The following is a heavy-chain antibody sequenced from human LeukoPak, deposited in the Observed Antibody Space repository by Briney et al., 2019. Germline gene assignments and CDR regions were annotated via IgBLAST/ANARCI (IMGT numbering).Heavy chain of an antibody. CDR1: GYSFTSYW. CDR3: ARRFWYYYDSSGRTPDAFDI. Sequence: GESLKISCKGSGYSFTSYWIGWVRQMPGKGLEWMGIIYPGDSDTIYSPSFQGQVTISADKSISTAYLQWSSLKASDTAMYYCARRFWYYYDSSGRTPDAFDIWGQGTMVTVSS. D-gene: IGHD3-22*01. V-gene: IGHV5-51*03. CDR2: IYPGDSDT. J-gene: IGHJ3*02.